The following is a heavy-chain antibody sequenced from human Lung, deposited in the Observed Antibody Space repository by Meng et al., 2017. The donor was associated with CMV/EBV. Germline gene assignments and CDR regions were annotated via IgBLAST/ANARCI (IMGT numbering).Heavy chain of an antibody. J-gene: IGHJ5*02. CDR1: GGSISSNNW. CDR2: ISHSERT. D-gene: IGHD2-2*01. V-gene: IGHV4-4*02. Sequence: SETLSLXCAVPGGSISSNNWWSWVRQSPGKGLEWIGEISHSERTNYNPSLQSRVAMSVDKSKNQFSLNLSSMTAADTAVYYCARQVGVPAAIGWVDPWGQGTLVTVSS. CDR3: ARQVGVPAAIGWVDP.